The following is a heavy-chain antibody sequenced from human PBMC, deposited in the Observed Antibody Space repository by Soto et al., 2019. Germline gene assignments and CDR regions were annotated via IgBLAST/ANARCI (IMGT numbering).Heavy chain of an antibody. J-gene: IGHJ3*02. Sequence: TSVKVSCEASGGSYSSYTISWVRQAPGQGLERMGRIIPILGIANYAQKFQGRVTITADKSTSTAYMELSSLRSEDTAVYYCARSPDITMIVVISPHAFDIWGQGTMVTVSS. CDR3: ARSPDITMIVVISPHAFDI. CDR2: IIPILGIA. V-gene: IGHV1-69*02. CDR1: GGSYSSYT. D-gene: IGHD3-22*01.